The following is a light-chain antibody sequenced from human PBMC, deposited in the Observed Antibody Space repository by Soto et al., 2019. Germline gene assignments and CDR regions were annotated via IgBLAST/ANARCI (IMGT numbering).Light chain of an antibody. CDR1: QVIGSRY. CDR2: GAS. J-gene: IGKJ3*01. Sequence: EIVMTQSPGTLSLSPGERATISCRASQVIGSRYLAWYHQKSGQAPRLLIYGASSRATGIPDRFSGSGSGTDFTLTISRLEPEDFGVYYCQQYNNWPPETFGPGTKVDIK. CDR3: QQYNNWPPET. V-gene: IGKV3-20*01.